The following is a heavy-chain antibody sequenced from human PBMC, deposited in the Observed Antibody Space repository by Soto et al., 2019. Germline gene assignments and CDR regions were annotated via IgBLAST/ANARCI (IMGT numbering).Heavy chain of an antibody. Sequence: QVQLVQSGAEVKKPGASVKVSCKASGYTLTSYGISWVRQAPGQGLEWMGWISAYNGNTNYAQKLQGRVTMTTDTSTSTGYMELRSLRSDDTAVYYCARGARCDIVVVPAAICYGMDVWGQGTTVTVSS. J-gene: IGHJ6*02. CDR3: ARGARCDIVVVPAAICYGMDV. CDR2: ISAYNGNT. V-gene: IGHV1-18*04. CDR1: GYTLTSYG. D-gene: IGHD2-2*02.